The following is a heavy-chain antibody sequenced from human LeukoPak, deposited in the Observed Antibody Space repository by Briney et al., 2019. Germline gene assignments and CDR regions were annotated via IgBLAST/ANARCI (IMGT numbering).Heavy chain of an antibody. J-gene: IGHJ4*02. Sequence: GASVKLSCKAFGNSFTSYSIHWVRQAPGQGLEGLGIINTSGGRTSYPQKFEGRVTMTSDTSTSTVYKGLSSLRSEGTAVFYCVSYSFEKWGQGSLVTVSA. V-gene: IGHV1-46*01. CDR1: GNSFTSYS. D-gene: IGHD3-16*01. CDR2: INTSGGRT. CDR3: VSYSFEK.